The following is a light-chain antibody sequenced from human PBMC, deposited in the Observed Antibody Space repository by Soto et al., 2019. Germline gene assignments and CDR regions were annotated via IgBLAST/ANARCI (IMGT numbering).Light chain of an antibody. CDR2: GAS. V-gene: IGKV3-20*01. CDR3: QQYDNSPWT. CDR1: QSVSSSY. Sequence: EIVLTQSPGTLSLSPGEGATLSCRASQSVSSSYLAWYQQKPGQAPRLLIYGASSRATGIPDRFSGGGSGTDFTRTISRLEPEDCAVYYCQQYDNSPWTFGQGTKVEIK. J-gene: IGKJ1*01.